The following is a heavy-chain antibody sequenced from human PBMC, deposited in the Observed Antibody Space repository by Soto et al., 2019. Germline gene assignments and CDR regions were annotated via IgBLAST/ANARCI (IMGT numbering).Heavy chain of an antibody. D-gene: IGHD3-9*01. CDR1: GASVGSGGYY. V-gene: IGHV4-31*03. Sequence: QVQLQESGPGLVKASQTLSITCTVSGASVGSGGYYWSWIRQVPGKGLEWIGYIKYSGTTHYSPSLTSRVNISFDKSKKQVVLNLRFVTGSDTAVYFCARDVRDTGYSYGFDPWGQGSLVTVST. J-gene: IGHJ5*02. CDR2: IKYSGTT. CDR3: ARDVRDTGYSYGFDP.